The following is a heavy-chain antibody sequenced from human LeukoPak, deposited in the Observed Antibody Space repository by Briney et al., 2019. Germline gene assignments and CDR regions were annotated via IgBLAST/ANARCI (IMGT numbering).Heavy chain of an antibody. Sequence: GGSLRLSCAASGFTFNTFPMNWVRQAPGKGLEWVSSMSASADETHYADSVKGRFTISQDNSKNALFLQLSSLRVEDTAIYYCVKEWARVPIMNSWGPGTLVTVSS. V-gene: IGHV3-23*01. D-gene: IGHD1-26*01. CDR2: MSASADET. CDR1: GFTFNTFP. J-gene: IGHJ1*01. CDR3: VKEWARVPIMNS.